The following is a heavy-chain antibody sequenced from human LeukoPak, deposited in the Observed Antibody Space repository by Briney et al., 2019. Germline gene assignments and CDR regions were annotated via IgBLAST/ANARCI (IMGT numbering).Heavy chain of an antibody. V-gene: IGHV3-9*01. J-gene: IGHJ5*01. Sequence: PGGSLRLSCAASGFTFSSYAMSWVRQAPGKGLEWVSGLRWNSGRIVYADSVKGRFTMSRDNAKNSLYLEMNSLRAEDTAFYYCAKDKTSGISGPFDSWGQGTLVIVS. CDR3: AKDKTSGISGPFDS. CDR2: LRWNSGRI. CDR1: GFTFSSYA. D-gene: IGHD3-3*02.